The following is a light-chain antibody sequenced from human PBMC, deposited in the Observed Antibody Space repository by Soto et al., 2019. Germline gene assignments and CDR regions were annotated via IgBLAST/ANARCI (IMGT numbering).Light chain of an antibody. CDR1: QSVSSSY. J-gene: IGKJ1*01. CDR2: GSS. CDR3: QQRGSSSWT. Sequence: EIVLTQSPGNLSLSPRERATLSCRASQSVSSSYFAWYQQRFGQAPRLLIYGSSSRATGIPDRFSASGSGTDFTIKINSQELEDFAVYYSQQRGSSSWTFGQGTKVEIK. V-gene: IGKV3-20*01.